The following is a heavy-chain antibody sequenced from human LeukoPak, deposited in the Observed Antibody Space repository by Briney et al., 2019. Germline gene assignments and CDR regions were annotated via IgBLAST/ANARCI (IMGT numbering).Heavy chain of an antibody. CDR1: GFTFSSYA. Sequence: PGGSLRLSCAASGFTFSSYAMSWVRQSPGEGLEWVSTISVSGGTYYADSVKGRLTISRDNSNNTLYLQMNSLRAEDTAVYYCAKDCSTTSCYLFDCWGQGTLVTVSS. CDR2: ISVSGGT. V-gene: IGHV3-23*01. CDR3: AKDCSTTSCYLFDC. D-gene: IGHD2-2*01. J-gene: IGHJ4*02.